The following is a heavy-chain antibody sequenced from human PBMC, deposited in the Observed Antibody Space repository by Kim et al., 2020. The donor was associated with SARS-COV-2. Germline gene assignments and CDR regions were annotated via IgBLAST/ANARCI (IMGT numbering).Heavy chain of an antibody. V-gene: IGHV3-33*06. J-gene: IGHJ6*02. CDR3: AKGIYDILTASLGV. D-gene: IGHD3-9*01. Sequence: ADSVKGRFTIPRDNSKNTLYLQMNSLRAEDTAVYYCAKGIYDILTASLGVWAQGTTVTVSS.